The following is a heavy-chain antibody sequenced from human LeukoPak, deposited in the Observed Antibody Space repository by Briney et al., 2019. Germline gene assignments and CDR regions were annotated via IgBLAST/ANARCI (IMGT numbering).Heavy chain of an antibody. CDR3: ARVRSLNMIGIVNDAFDI. J-gene: IGHJ3*02. CDR2: INPNSGGT. V-gene: IGHV1-2*02. CDR1: GYTFTGYY. D-gene: IGHD3-22*01. Sequence: ASVKVSCKASGYTFTGYYMHWVRQAPGQGLEWMGWINPNSGGTNYAQKFQGRVTMTRDTSISTAYMELSRLRSDDTAVYYCARVRSLNMIGIVNDAFDIWGQGTMVTVSS.